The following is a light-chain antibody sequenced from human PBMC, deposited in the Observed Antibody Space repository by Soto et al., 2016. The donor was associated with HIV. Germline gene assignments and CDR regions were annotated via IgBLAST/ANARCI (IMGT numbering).Light chain of an antibody. CDR1: NVGSLG. CDR2: DDS. Sequence: SYELTQPPSVSLAPGKTAIISCGGSNVGSLGVHWYQQKSGQAPVLVVFDDSDRPSGIPERFSGSKSGNTATLTIIRVEAGDEADYYCQVWDTSADNWGVFGGGTKLTVL. J-gene: IGLJ3*02. V-gene: IGLV3-21*01. CDR3: QVWDTSADNWGV.